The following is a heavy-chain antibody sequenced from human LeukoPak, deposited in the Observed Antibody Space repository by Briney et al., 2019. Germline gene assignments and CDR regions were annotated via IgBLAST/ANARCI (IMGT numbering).Heavy chain of an antibody. CDR3: ARELFGGYVMWYYMDV. CDR1: GDSISSSNCY. CDR2: IYFSGGT. D-gene: IGHD5-12*01. J-gene: IGHJ6*03. V-gene: IGHV4-39*02. Sequence: SETQSLTCTVSGDSISSSNCYWGWIRQPPGKGLEWIGSIYFSGGTYYNASLKSRVTISVDTSKNQFSLQLNSVTPEDTAVYYCARELFGGYVMWYYMDVWGKGTTVTVSS.